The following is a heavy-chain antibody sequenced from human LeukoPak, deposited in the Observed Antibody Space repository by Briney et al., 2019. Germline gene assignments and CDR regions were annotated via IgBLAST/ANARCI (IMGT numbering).Heavy chain of an antibody. Sequence: GSLRLSCAASGFTFSRYSMNWVRQAPGKGLEWVSSISSSSSYIYYADSVKGRFTISRDNSKNTLYLQMNSLRAEDTAVYYCARDQIAVAGPAGDYWGQGTLVTVSS. CDR1: GFTFSRYS. J-gene: IGHJ4*02. V-gene: IGHV3-21*01. D-gene: IGHD6-19*01. CDR3: ARDQIAVAGPAGDY. CDR2: ISSSSSYI.